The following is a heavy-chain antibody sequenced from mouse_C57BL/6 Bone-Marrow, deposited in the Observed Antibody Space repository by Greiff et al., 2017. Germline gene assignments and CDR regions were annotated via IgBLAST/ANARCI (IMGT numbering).Heavy chain of an antibody. CDR2: IDPSDSET. CDR1: GYTFTSYW. V-gene: IGHV1-52*01. D-gene: IGHD1-3*01. Sequence: QVQLQQPGAELVRPGSSVQLSCKASGYTFTSYWMHWVKQRPIQGLEWIGNIDPSDSETHYNQKFKDKATLTVDKSSSTAYMQLSSLTSEDSAVYYCARSKGDYAMDYWGQGTSVTVSS. J-gene: IGHJ4*01. CDR3: ARSKGDYAMDY.